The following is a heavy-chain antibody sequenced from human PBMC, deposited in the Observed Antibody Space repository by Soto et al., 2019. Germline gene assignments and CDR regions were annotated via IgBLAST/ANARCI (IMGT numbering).Heavy chain of an antibody. CDR1: GFSLSTRGVG. CDR2: IYWDDDK. CDR3: AHSPLYCGDYRDPFDY. V-gene: IGHV2-5*02. Sequence: QITLKESGPTLVKPTQTLTLTCTFSGFSLSTRGVGVGWIRQPPGKALEWLALIYWDDDKRYSPSLKSRLTITKDTSKDQVVLTMNNMDPVDTATYYCAHSPLYCGDYRDPFDYWGQGTLVTVSS. D-gene: IGHD4-17*01. J-gene: IGHJ4*02.